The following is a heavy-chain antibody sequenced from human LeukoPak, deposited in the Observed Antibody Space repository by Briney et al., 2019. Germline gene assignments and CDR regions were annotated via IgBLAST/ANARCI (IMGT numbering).Heavy chain of an antibody. D-gene: IGHD3-16*01. CDR3: ARGEGGVSDY. Sequence: SETLSLTCTVSGGSISSGGYYWSWIRQHPGKGLEWIGYIYYSGSTYYNPSLKSRITISVDTSKNQFSLKLTSVAAADTAVYYCARGEGGVSDYWGQGTLVTVSS. CDR1: GGSISSGGYY. J-gene: IGHJ4*02. CDR2: IYYSGST. V-gene: IGHV4-31*03.